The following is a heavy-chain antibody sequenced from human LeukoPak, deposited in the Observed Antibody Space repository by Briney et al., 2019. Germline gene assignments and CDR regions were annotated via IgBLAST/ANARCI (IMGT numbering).Heavy chain of an antibody. CDR3: AKARIPSGNGYFSD. Sequence: GGSLRLSCAASGFTFSSYAMSWVRQAPGKGLEWVSDISGSGDNTYYADSVKGRFTISRDNSKNTLYLQMNSLRAEDTAVYYCAKARIPSGNGYFSDWGQGTLVTVSS. V-gene: IGHV3-23*01. D-gene: IGHD3-22*01. J-gene: IGHJ4*02. CDR2: ISGSGDNT. CDR1: GFTFSSYA.